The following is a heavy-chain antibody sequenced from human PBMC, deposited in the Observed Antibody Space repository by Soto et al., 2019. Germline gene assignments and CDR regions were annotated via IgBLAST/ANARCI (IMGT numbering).Heavy chain of an antibody. CDR3: AKPKKNWNYPSYFDY. D-gene: IGHD1-7*01. J-gene: IGHJ4*02. V-gene: IGHV3-30*18. CDR1: GFTFSSYG. Sequence: GGSLRLSCAASGFTFSSYGMHWVRQAPGKGLEWVAVISYDGSNKYYADSVKGRFTISRDNSKNTLYLQMNSLRAEDTAVYYCAKPKKNWNYPSYFDYWGQGTLVTVS. CDR2: ISYDGSNK.